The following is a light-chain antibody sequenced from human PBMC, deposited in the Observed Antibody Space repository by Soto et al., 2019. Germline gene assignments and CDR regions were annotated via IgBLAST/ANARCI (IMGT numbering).Light chain of an antibody. V-gene: IGKV4-1*01. J-gene: IGKJ2*01. CDR1: RSVLYSSNNKNY. CDR3: QQYYNSYT. CDR2: WAS. Sequence: DIVMTQSPDSLAVSLGERATINCKSSRSVLYSSNNKNYLSWYQQKPGQPPKLLIYWASTRESGVPDRFSGSGSGTDFTLTISSLQAEDVAVYYCQQYYNSYTFGQGTKVEIK.